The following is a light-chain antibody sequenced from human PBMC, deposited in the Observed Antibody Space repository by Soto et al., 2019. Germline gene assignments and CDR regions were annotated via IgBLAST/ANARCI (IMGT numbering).Light chain of an antibody. J-gene: IGKJ1*01. CDR3: QQYNNGPPWT. CDR1: QSVGRN. V-gene: IGKV3-15*01. Sequence: IMMKQSPATLSVCQRERATRSCRASQSVGRNLAWYQQKPGQAPRLLISEASTRATNIPARFSGSGSGTELTLTISSLQSEDLAIYYCQQYNNGPPWTFGQGTKVDIK. CDR2: EAS.